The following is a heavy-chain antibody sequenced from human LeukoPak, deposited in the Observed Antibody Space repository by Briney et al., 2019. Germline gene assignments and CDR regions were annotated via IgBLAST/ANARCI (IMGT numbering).Heavy chain of an antibody. CDR2: IGAYNGNT. CDR3: ARDDTRGMTVAGDY. V-gene: IGHV1-18*01. J-gene: IGHJ4*02. Sequence: ASVKVSCKASGYTFTSYVSWVRQAPGQGLEWMGWIGAYNGNTNYAQKLQGRVTMTTDTSTSTAYMELRSLRSDDTAVYYCARDDTRGMTVAGDYWGQGTLVTVSS. CDR1: GYTFTSYV. D-gene: IGHD6-19*01.